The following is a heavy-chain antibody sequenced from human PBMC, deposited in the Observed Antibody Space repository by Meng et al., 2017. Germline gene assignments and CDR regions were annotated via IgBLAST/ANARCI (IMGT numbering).Heavy chain of an antibody. Sequence: QVSAVESGAEGNKPGVSEKVSFKASRYCFTSYAMHWVRKAPGQRIEWMGWINAGNCKTIYSQKFQGRDNITKDTSPSTAYIELSSLSSEETAVYDCARDRLKTFHPLGQGTLVTVSS. CDR1: RYCFTSYA. J-gene: IGHJ5*02. CDR2: INAGNCKT. CDR3: ARDRLKTFHP. V-gene: IGHV1-3*01.